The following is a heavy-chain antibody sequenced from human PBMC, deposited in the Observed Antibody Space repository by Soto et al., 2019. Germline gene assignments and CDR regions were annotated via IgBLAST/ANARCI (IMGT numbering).Heavy chain of an antibody. CDR1: GYTFTSYA. Sequence: QVQLVQSGAEVKKPGASVKVSCKASGYTFTSYAMHWVRQAPGQRLEWMGWINAGNGNTKYSQKFQGRVTITRDTSARTAYMELSSLRSEDTAVYYCARDLPPRGASGYYYKRGDSWGQGTLVTVSS. J-gene: IGHJ4*02. CDR2: INAGNGNT. CDR3: ARDLPPRGASGYYYKRGDS. D-gene: IGHD3-22*01. V-gene: IGHV1-3*01.